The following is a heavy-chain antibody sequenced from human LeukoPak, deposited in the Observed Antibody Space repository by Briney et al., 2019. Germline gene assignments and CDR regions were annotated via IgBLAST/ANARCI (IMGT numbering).Heavy chain of an antibody. CDR2: IKQDGSEK. D-gene: IGHD1-26*01. CDR3: ARDLPEFSGSYQPVFDY. Sequence: PGGSLRLSCAASGITFGSYWMRWVRQAPGKGLEWVANIKQDGSEKYYVDSVKGRFTISRDNAKNSLYLQMNSLRAVDTAVYYCARDLPEFSGSYQPVFDYWGQGTLVTVSS. J-gene: IGHJ4*02. CDR1: GITFGSYW. V-gene: IGHV3-7*01.